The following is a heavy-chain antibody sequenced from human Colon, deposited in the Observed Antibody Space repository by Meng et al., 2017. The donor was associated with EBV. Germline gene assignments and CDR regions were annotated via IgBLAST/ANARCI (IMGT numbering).Heavy chain of an antibody. Sequence: HQLPLSGSGCVEPSETMSRTCKISGGPSTSNSSDWVWFLKPPGKGLEWIGSIYYRGSTNYNPSLKSRISMPVNMSYHQFSLNLNSVTAADTSIYYCVISSHNWGQGTLVTVSS. CDR1: GGPSTSNSSD. CDR3: VISSHN. CDR2: IYYRGST. J-gene: IGHJ4*02. V-gene: IGHV4-39*07. D-gene: IGHD3-3*02.